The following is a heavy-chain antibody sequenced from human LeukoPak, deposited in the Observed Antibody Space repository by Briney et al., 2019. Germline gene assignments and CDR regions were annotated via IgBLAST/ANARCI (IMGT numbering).Heavy chain of an antibody. CDR3: ARDVLLWFGESYYFDY. V-gene: IGHV4-38-2*02. CDR2: IYHSGST. J-gene: IGHJ4*02. D-gene: IGHD3-10*01. Sequence: SETLSLTCAVSGHSISSGYYWGWIRQPPGKGLEWIGSIYHSGSTYYNPSLKSRVTISVDTSKNQFSLKLSSVTAADTAVYYCARDVLLWFGESYYFDYWGQGTLVTVSS. CDR1: GHSISSGYY.